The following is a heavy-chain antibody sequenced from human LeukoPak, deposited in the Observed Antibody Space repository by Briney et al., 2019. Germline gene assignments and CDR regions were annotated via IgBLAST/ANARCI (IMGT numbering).Heavy chain of an antibody. CDR1: GFTFSSYW. Sequence: GGSLRLSCAASGFTFSSYWLHWVRQAPGKGLVWVSRIKGDERSTNYADSVKGRFTISRDNAKNTVYLEMNSLRAEDTAVYYCATDSGYNAFDIWGQGTMVSVSS. J-gene: IGHJ3*02. CDR3: ATDSGYNAFDI. CDR2: IKGDERST. V-gene: IGHV3-74*01. D-gene: IGHD5-12*01.